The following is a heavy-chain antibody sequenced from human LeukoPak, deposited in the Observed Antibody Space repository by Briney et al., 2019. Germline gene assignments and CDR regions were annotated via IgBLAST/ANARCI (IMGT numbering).Heavy chain of an antibody. CDR1: GYTFTSYD. CDR3: ALFDSSFDY. J-gene: IGHJ4*02. D-gene: IGHD3-22*01. Sequence: GASVNLSRKSSGYTFTSYDINWVRHATGQGLEWVGWMNPNSGNTGYAQKFQVRVNITRNTSISTAYMELSSLRSEDTAVYYCALFDSSFDYWGQGTLVTVSS. V-gene: IGHV1-8*03. CDR2: MNPNSGNT.